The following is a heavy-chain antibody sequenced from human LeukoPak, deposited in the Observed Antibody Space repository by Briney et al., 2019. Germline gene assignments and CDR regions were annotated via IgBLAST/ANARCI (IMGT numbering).Heavy chain of an antibody. CDR2: ISAYNGNT. V-gene: IGHV1-18*01. Sequence: ASVKVSCKASGYTFTSYGISWVRQAPGQGLEWMGWISAYNGNTNYAQKLQGRVTMTTDTSTSTACMELRSLRSDDTAVYYCARHSSRSNKYFQHWGQGTLVTVSS. J-gene: IGHJ1*01. CDR1: GYTFTSYG. D-gene: IGHD6-19*01. CDR3: ARHSSRSNKYFQH.